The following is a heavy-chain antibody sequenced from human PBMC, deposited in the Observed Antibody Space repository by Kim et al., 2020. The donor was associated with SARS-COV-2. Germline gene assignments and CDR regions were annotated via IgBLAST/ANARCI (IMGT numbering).Heavy chain of an antibody. CDR3: PFRPANSQVLDY. Sequence: SETLSLTCTVSGASISTTSDYWGWVRQSPGKGLEWVGTISYRGNTYYNPSLKTRLTISVDTSNNQFPLNLNSVTPANTPVYSFPFRPANSQVLDYWGRGT. V-gene: IGHV4-39*01. CDR1: GASISTTSDY. CDR2: ISYRGNT. D-gene: IGHD1-1*01. J-gene: IGHJ4*02.